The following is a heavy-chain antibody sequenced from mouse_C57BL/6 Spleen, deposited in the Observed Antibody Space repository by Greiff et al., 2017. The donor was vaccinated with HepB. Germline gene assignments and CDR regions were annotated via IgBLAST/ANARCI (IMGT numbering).Heavy chain of an antibody. J-gene: IGHJ2*01. Sequence: EVKLQESGAELVKPGASVKLSCTASGFNIKDYYMHWVKQRTEQGLEWIGRIDPEDGETKYAPKFQGKATITADTSSNTAYLQLSSLTSEDTAVYYCAMGPPVVATDYFDYWGQGTTLTVSS. CDR2: IDPEDGET. V-gene: IGHV14-2*01. CDR1: GFNIKDYY. D-gene: IGHD1-1*01. CDR3: AMGPPVVATDYFDY.